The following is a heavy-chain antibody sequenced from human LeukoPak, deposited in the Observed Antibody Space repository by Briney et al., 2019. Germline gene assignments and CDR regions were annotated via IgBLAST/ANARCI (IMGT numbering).Heavy chain of an antibody. CDR2: IRSKAYGGTT. J-gene: IGHJ4*02. CDR1: GFTFGDYA. V-gene: IGHV3-49*04. CDR3: TRDRGYCSSTSCPIDY. D-gene: IGHD2-2*01. Sequence: GGSLRLSCTASGFTFGDYAMSWVRQAPGKGLEWVGFIRSKAYGGTTEYAASVKGRFTISRDDSKSIAYLQMNSLKTEDTAVYYCTRDRGYCSSTSCPIDYWGQGTLVTVSS.